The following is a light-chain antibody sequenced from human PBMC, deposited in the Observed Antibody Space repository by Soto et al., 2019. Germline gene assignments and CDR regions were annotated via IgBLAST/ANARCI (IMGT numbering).Light chain of an antibody. CDR2: AAS. CDR3: QQSYSTPQT. Sequence: DIQMTQSPSSLSASVGDRVTITCRASQSISSYLNWYQQKPWKAPKLLIYAASSLQSGVPSRFSGSVSGTDFTLTISSLQPEDFATYYCQQSYSTPQTFGQGTKVEIK. CDR1: QSISSY. J-gene: IGKJ1*01. V-gene: IGKV1-39*01.